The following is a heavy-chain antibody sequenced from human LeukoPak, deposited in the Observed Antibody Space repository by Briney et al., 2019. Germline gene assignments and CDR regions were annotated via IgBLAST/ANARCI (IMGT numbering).Heavy chain of an antibody. D-gene: IGHD6-13*01. J-gene: IGHJ4*02. Sequence: SETLSLTCTVSGGSISSSSYYWGWIRQPPGKGLEWIGSIYYSGSTNYNPSLKSRVTISVDTSKNQFSLKLSSVTAADTAVYYCARGKTPSSSFDYWGQGTLVTVSS. CDR2: IYYSGST. CDR1: GGSISSSSYY. V-gene: IGHV4-39*07. CDR3: ARGKTPSSSFDY.